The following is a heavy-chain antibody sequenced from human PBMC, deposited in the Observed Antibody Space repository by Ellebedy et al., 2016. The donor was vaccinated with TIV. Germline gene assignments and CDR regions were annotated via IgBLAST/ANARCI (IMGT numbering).Heavy chain of an antibody. CDR3: ARDYEEWELRGWFDP. J-gene: IGHJ5*02. Sequence: PGGSLRLSCAASGFTFSDYYMSWIRQAPGKGLEWVSYISSSGSTIYYADSVKGRFTISRDNAKNSLYLQMNSLRAEDTAVYYCARDYEEWELRGWFDPWGQGTLVTVSS. CDR1: GFTFSDYY. V-gene: IGHV3-11*01. CDR2: ISSSGSTI. D-gene: IGHD1-26*01.